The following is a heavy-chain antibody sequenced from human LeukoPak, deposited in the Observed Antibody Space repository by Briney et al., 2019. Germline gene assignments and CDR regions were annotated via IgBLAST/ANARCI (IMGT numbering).Heavy chain of an antibody. V-gene: IGHV4-31*03. Sequence: SETLSLTRTVSGASFNGDDQYWNWIRQSPGKGLEWIGSIHPSGMLYNNPSLESRVTMSRDTSKNQFSLNLNSVTAADTAVYFCSRGLDSRKLGYWGQGILVTVSS. CDR1: GASFNGDDQY. CDR2: IHPSGML. CDR3: SRGLDSRKLGY. D-gene: IGHD3-22*01. J-gene: IGHJ4*02.